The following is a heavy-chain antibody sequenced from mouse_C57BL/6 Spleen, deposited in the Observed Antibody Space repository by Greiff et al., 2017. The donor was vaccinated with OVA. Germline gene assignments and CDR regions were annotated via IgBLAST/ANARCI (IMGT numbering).Heavy chain of an antibody. J-gene: IGHJ4*01. V-gene: IGHV1-50*01. CDR1: GYTFTSYW. Sequence: QVQLQQPGAELVKPGASVKLSCKASGYTFTSYWMQWVKQRPGQGLEWIGEFDPSDSYTNYNQKFKGKATLTVDTSSRTAYMQRSSLTSEDSAVEYCARLQRDYAMDYWGQGASVTVAT. CDR2: FDPSDSYT. CDR3: ARLQRDYAMDY.